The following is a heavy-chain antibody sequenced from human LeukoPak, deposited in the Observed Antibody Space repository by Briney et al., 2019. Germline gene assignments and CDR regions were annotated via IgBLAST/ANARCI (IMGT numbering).Heavy chain of an antibody. Sequence: GGSLRLSCAASGFTFSNFAISWVRQAPGKGLEWVSFISTSSSYIHYADSVKGRFTISRGNAKNSLYLQMNSLRAEDTAVYYCARTSDTSGRLYWYFDLWGRGTLVTVSS. J-gene: IGHJ2*01. CDR3: ARTSDTSGRLYWYFDL. CDR2: ISTSSSYI. D-gene: IGHD3-22*01. V-gene: IGHV3-21*01. CDR1: GFTFSNFA.